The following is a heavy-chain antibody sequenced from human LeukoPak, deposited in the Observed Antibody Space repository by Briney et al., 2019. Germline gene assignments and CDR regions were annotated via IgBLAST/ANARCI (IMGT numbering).Heavy chain of an antibody. J-gene: IGHJ5*02. CDR2: IHSRGTT. V-gene: IGHV4-39*01. Sequence: SETLSLTCIVSGGSITSSSAYNWGWIRQPLGQGLEWIATIHSRGTTYYNASLESRVTISVDTSKNQFSLKLSSVTAADTALYYCARLPTGYPNWFDPWGQGILVTVSS. CDR3: ARLPTGYPNWFDP. D-gene: IGHD2-15*01. CDR1: GGSITSSSAYN.